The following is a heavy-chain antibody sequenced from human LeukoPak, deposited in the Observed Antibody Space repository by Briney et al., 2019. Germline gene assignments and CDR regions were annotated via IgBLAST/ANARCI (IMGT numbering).Heavy chain of an antibody. J-gene: IGHJ4*02. D-gene: IGHD4/OR15-4a*01. CDR1: GGSISSYY. Sequence: SETLSLTCTVSGGSISSYYWSWIRQPPGKGLEWIGYIYYSGSTNYNPSLKSRVTISVDTSKNQFSLKLSSVTAADTAVYYCARTDLTGFDYWGQGTLVTDSS. CDR3: ARTDLTGFDY. CDR2: IYYSGST. V-gene: IGHV4-59*01.